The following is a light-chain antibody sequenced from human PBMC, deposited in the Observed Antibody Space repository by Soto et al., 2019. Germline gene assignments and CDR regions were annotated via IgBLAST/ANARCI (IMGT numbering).Light chain of an antibody. J-gene: IGKJ5*01. CDR2: KAS. Sequence: IKMTQSHSTLSGSVGDRVTITCRAIQTLNNWLAWYQQEPGTAPKLLINKASVLESGVSSRFSGSGSGTEFTPPISSLQPKDFATYYGQQYNSYSRITFGQGTRLE. CDR1: QTLNNW. CDR3: QQYNSYSRIT. V-gene: IGKV1-5*03.